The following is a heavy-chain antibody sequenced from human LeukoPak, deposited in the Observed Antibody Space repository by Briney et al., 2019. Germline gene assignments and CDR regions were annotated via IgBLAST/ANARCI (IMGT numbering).Heavy chain of an antibody. D-gene: IGHD3-3*01. Sequence: KPSETLSLTCAVYGGSFSGYYWSWIRQPPGKGLEWIGEINHSGSTNYNPSLKSRVTISVDTSKNQFSLKLSSVTAADTAVYYCASITIFGVVSRGRSGFDYWGQGTLVTVSS. V-gene: IGHV4-34*01. CDR3: ASITIFGVVSRGRSGFDY. CDR2: INHSGST. CDR1: GGSFSGYY. J-gene: IGHJ4*02.